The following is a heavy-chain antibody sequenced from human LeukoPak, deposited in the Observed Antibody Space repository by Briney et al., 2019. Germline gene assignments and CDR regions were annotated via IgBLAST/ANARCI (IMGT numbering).Heavy chain of an antibody. Sequence: GGSLRLSCAASGFTFSSHSMNWVRQAPGKGLEWVSYISSSGSTIYYADSVKGRFTISRDNAKNTLYLQMNSLRDEDTAVYYCARVPPFYWDYEDYWGQGTLVTASA. V-gene: IGHV3-48*02. CDR1: GFTFSSHS. CDR2: ISSSGSTI. CDR3: ARVPPFYWDYEDY. D-gene: IGHD1-7*01. J-gene: IGHJ4*02.